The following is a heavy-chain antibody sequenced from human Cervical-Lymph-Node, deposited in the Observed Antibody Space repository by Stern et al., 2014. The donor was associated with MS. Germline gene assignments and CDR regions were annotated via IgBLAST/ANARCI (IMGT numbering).Heavy chain of an antibody. CDR1: GFTFSSYA. D-gene: IGHD6-19*01. V-gene: IGHV3-23*04. J-gene: IGHJ4*02. CDR3: AKVYGSGPFDY. Sequence: EMQLVESGGTLVQPGGSLRLSCAASGFTFSSYAMSWVRQAPGKGLEWVSVISGSDGSTFYADSVKGRFTLSRDNSKNTLFLQMNSLRAEDTAVYYCAKVYGSGPFDYWGQGTLVTVSS. CDR2: ISGSDGST.